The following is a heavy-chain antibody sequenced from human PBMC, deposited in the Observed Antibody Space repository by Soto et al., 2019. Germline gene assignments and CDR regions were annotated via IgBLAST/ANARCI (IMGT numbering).Heavy chain of an antibody. V-gene: IGHV1-69*06. CDR1: GGTFSSYA. Sequence: SVKVSCKASGGTFSSYAISWVRQAPGQGLEWMGGIIPIFGTANYAQKFQGRVTITADKSTSTAYMELSSLRSEDTAVYYCARFKDSSGWIVHYGMDVWGQGTTVTVSS. D-gene: IGHD3-22*01. CDR3: ARFKDSSGWIVHYGMDV. J-gene: IGHJ6*02. CDR2: IIPIFGTA.